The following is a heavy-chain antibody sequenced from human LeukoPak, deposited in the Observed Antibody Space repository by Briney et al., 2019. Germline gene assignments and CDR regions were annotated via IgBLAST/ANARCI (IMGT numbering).Heavy chain of an antibody. CDR1: GFTFSSSA. CDR3: AKEGGYIYGLLDY. CDR2: ISGSGGTT. D-gene: IGHD5-18*01. J-gene: IGHJ4*02. Sequence: PGGSLRPSCAASGFTFSSSAMSWVRQAPGKGLEWVSAISGSGGTTYHADSVKGQFTISRDNSKNTLYLQMNSLRAEDTAVYYCAKEGGYIYGLLDYWGQGTLVTVSS. V-gene: IGHV3-23*01.